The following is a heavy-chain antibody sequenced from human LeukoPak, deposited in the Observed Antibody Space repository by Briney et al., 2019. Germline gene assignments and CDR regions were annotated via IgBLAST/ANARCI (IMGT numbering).Heavy chain of an antibody. CDR1: GFTFSSYS. J-gene: IGHJ4*02. D-gene: IGHD3-9*01. CDR2: VSSSSSYI. V-gene: IGHV3-21*01. CDR3: ARGPIRRGYYFDY. Sequence: GGSLRLSCAASGFTFSSYSMNWVRQAPGKGLEWVSSVSSSSSYIYYADSVKGRFTISRDNAENSLYLQMNSLRAEDTAVYYRARGPIRRGYYFDYWGQGTLVTVSS.